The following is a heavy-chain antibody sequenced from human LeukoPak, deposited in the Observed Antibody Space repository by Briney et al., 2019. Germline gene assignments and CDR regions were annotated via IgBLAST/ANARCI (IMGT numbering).Heavy chain of an antibody. V-gene: IGHV3-30*02. CDR1: GFTFSSYG. CDR3: AKESGATTCVDY. CDR2: IRYDGSKN. Sequence: GGSLRLPCAAAGFTFSSYGMHWVRQAPGKGLEWVAFIRYDGSKNYYADSVKGRFTISRDNSKNTLYLQMNSLRAEDTAVYCCAKESGATTCVDYWGQGTLVTVSS. J-gene: IGHJ4*02. D-gene: IGHD1-26*01.